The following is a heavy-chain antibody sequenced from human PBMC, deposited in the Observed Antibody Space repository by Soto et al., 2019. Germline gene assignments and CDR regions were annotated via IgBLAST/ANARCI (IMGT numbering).Heavy chain of an antibody. CDR1: GFTFSSYA. CDR3: ARAEDGPNDAFDI. V-gene: IGHV3-30-3*01. J-gene: IGHJ3*02. Sequence: GGSLRLSCAASGFTFSSYAMHWVRQAPGKGLEWVAVISYDGSNKYYADSVKGRFTISRDNSKNTLYLQMNSLRAEDTAVYYCARAEDGPNDAFDIWGQGTMVTVSS. CDR2: ISYDGSNK. D-gene: IGHD2-15*01.